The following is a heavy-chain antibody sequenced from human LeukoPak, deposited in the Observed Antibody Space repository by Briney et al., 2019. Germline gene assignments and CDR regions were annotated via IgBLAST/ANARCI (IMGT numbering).Heavy chain of an antibody. V-gene: IGHV1-2*04. J-gene: IGHJ4*02. D-gene: IGHD6-13*01. CDR1: GYTFTGYY. CDR3: ARAYSSSWGTDY. CDR2: INPNSGGT. Sequence: ASVKVSCKASGYTFTGYYMHWVRQAPGQGLEWMGWINPNSGGTNYAQKFQGWVTMTRDTSISTAYMELSRLRSDDTAVYYCARAYSSSWGTDYWGQGTLVTVSS.